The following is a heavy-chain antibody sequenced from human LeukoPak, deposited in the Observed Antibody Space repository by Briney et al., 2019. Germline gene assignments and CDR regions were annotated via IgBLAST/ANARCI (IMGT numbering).Heavy chain of an antibody. J-gene: IGHJ4*02. CDR3: ATGGIYSSNFDY. CDR2: IYYGDSET. CDR1: GFTVSSNY. Sequence: GGSLRLSCAASGFTVSSNYMSWVRQMPGKGLEWMGIIYYGDSETRYSPSFQGQVTISVDKSISTAYLRWSSLKASDTAVYYCATGGIYSSNFDYWGQGTLATLSS. V-gene: IGHV5-51*01. D-gene: IGHD5-18*01.